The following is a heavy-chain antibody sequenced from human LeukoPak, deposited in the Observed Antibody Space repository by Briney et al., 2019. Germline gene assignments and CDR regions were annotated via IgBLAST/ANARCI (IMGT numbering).Heavy chain of an antibody. CDR2: IRQDGSEK. CDR3: ARYSSGYLGAFDI. CDR1: GFTFSSYW. Sequence: GGSLRLSCAASGFTFSSYWMSWVRQAPGKGLEWVANIRQDGSEKYYVDSVKGRFTISRDNAKNSLYLQMNSLRAEDTAVYYCARYSSGYLGAFDIWGQGTMVTVSS. V-gene: IGHV3-7*01. D-gene: IGHD3-22*01. J-gene: IGHJ3*02.